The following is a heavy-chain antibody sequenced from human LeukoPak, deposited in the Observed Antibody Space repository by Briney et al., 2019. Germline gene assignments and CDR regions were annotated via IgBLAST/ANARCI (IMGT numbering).Heavy chain of an antibody. J-gene: IGHJ4*02. CDR3: ARARVRSKEAARLVDY. CDR2: ISSSSSYI. D-gene: IGHD6-6*01. Sequence: GGSLRLSCAASGSTFSSYSMNWVRQAPGKGLEWVSSISSSSSYIYYADSVKGRFTISRDNAKNSLYLQMNSLRAEDTAVYYCARARVRSKEAARLVDYWGQGTLVTVSS. V-gene: IGHV3-21*01. CDR1: GSTFSSYS.